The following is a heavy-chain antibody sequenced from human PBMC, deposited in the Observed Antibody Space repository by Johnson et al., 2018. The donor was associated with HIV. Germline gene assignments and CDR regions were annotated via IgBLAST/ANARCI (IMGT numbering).Heavy chain of an antibody. CDR3: AKDKGSSSWFDAFDI. V-gene: IGHV3-7*03. CDR1: GFTFSSYA. J-gene: IGHJ3*02. Sequence: MQLVESGGGLVQPGGSLRLSCAASGFTFSSYAMHWVRQAPGKGLEWVANIKQDGSEKYYVDSVKGRFTISRDNAKNSLYLQMNSLRAEDTALYYCAKDKGSSSWFDAFDIWGQGTMVTVSS. CDR2: IKQDGSEK. D-gene: IGHD6-13*01.